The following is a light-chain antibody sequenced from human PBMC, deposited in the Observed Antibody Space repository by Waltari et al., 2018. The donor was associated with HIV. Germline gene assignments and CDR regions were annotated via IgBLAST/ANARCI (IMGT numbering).Light chain of an antibody. CDR2: GAS. CDR1: QGINYY. CDR3: QQYKSYPIT. J-gene: IGKJ5*01. Sequence: DIQMTQSPSSLSASVGDRITITCRASQGINYYLVWFQQKPGKAPKSLIYGASSLQSGVPSKFSGSGSGTDFILTISSLQPEDFATYYCQQYKSYPITFGQGTRLEIK. V-gene: IGKV1-16*02.